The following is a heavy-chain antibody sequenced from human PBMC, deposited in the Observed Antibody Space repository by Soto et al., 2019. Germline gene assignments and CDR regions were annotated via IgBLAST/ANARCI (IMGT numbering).Heavy chain of an antibody. J-gene: IGHJ5*02. V-gene: IGHV1-18*01. CDR2: ISAYNGNT. CDR1: GYTFTSYG. D-gene: IGHD3-3*01. Sequence: ASVKVSCKASGYTFTSYGISWARQAPGQGLEWMGWISAYNGNTNYAQKLQGRVTMTTDTSTSTAYMELRSLRSDDTAVYYCARDFWSGYFDVGWFDPWGQGTLVTVSS. CDR3: ARDFWSGYFDVGWFDP.